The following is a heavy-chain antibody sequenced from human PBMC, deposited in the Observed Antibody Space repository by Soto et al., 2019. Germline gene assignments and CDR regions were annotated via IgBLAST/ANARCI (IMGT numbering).Heavy chain of an antibody. V-gene: IGHV3-74*01. CDR2: INFDGSTT. D-gene: IGHD2-15*01. CDR3: ASWVGYCSGSTCSDAFDI. CDR1: GFTFSSYW. J-gene: IGHJ3*02. Sequence: GGSLRLSCSASGFTFSSYWMHWVRQPPGEGLVWVSRINFDGSTTTDADSVKGRFTISRDNAKNTLYLQMNSLRVEDTAVYYCASWVGYCSGSTCSDAFDIWGQGTMVTVSS.